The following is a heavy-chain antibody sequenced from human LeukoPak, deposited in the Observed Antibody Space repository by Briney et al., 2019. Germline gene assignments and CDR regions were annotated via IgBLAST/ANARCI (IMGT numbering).Heavy chain of an antibody. CDR2: IIPIFGTT. V-gene: IGHV1-69*06. CDR3: AGGPLPAAGEYFQH. D-gene: IGHD6-13*01. CDR1: GGTFISYA. J-gene: IGHJ1*01. Sequence: GSSVKVSCKASGGTFISYAISWVRQAPGQGLEWMGGIIPIFGTTHYAHKFHGRVTITADKSTSTAYMELSSLRSEDTAADFYAGGPLPAAGEYFQHWGQGTLVTVSS.